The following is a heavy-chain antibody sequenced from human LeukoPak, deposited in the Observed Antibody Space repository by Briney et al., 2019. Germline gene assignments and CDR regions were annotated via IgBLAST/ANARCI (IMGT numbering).Heavy chain of an antibody. CDR3: ARGRSAFDY. V-gene: IGHV3-21*01. CDR1: GVGSSSYW. J-gene: IGHJ4*02. Sequence: GGSLRLSCEDSGVGSSSYWMSWVRQAPGRGLEWVSSISSSSNYIYYADSVKGRFTISRDNAKNSLYLQMNSLRAEDTAVYYCARGRSAFDYWGQGTLVTVSS. CDR2: ISSSSNYI.